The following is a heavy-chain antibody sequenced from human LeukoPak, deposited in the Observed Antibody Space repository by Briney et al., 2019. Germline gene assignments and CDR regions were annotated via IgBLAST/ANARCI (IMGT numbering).Heavy chain of an antibody. CDR3: ARDLSVAGNSLGY. J-gene: IGHJ4*02. V-gene: IGHV6-1*01. D-gene: IGHD6-19*01. CDR2: TYYRSKWYN. Sequence: SQTLSLTCAISGDSVASNSVAWNWIRQSPSRGLEWLGRTYYRSKWYNDYAVSVKSRIIINPDTSRNQFSLQLNSVTPEDTAVYYCARDLSVAGNSLGYWGQGTLVTVSS. CDR1: GDSVASNSVA.